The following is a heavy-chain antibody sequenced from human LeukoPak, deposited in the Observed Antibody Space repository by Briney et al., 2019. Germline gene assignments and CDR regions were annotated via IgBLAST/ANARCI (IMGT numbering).Heavy chain of an antibody. J-gene: IGHJ3*02. CDR2: IYHSGST. CDR3: ARGLRFLELNAFDI. V-gene: IGHV4-30-2*01. CDR1: GGSISSGGYY. Sequence: PSETLSLTCTVSGGSISSGGYYWSWIRQPPGKGLEWIGYIYHSGSTYYNPSLKSRVTISVDRSKNQFSLKLSSVTAADTAVYYCARGLRFLELNAFDIWGQGTMVTVSS. D-gene: IGHD3-3*01.